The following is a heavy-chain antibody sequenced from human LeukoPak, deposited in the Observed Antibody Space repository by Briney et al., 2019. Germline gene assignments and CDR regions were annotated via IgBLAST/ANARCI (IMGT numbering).Heavy chain of an antibody. CDR1: GFTFSSYA. D-gene: IGHD3-22*01. CDR2: ISGSGGST. V-gene: IGHV3-23*01. Sequence: PGGPLRLSCAASGFTFSSYAVSWVRQAPGKGLEWVSAISGSGGSTYYADSVKGRFTISRDNSKNTLYLQMNSLRAEDTAVYYCAKGAYYYDSSGYHFDYWGQGTLVTVSS. CDR3: AKGAYYYDSSGYHFDY. J-gene: IGHJ4*02.